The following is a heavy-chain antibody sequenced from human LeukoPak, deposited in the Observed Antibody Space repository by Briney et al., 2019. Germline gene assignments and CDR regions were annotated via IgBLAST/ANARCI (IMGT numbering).Heavy chain of an antibody. CDR2: IFASGST. Sequence: SQTLSLTCTVSGDSINSGGFYWSWIRQPAGKGLECIGRIFASGSTNYNPSLKSRVTISVDTSKNQFSLNRSSVTAADTAIYYCARELNFYHYWGQGALVTVSS. CDR1: GDSINSGGFY. CDR3: ARELNFYHY. D-gene: IGHD2/OR15-2a*01. J-gene: IGHJ4*02. V-gene: IGHV4-61*02.